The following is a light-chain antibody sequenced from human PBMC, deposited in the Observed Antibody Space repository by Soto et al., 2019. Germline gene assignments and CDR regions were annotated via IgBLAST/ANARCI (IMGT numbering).Light chain of an antibody. CDR2: DAS. CDR1: QNINNY. J-gene: IGKJ5*01. Sequence: DIQMTKSPSSPSALAVARVTLIGQASQNINNYLNWYQQKPGRAPKLLIYDASNLEAGVPSRFTGSGSGTDFTFTISRLQPEDIATYYCQQYENLPTFGQGTRLEIK. V-gene: IGKV1-33*01. CDR3: QQYENLPT.